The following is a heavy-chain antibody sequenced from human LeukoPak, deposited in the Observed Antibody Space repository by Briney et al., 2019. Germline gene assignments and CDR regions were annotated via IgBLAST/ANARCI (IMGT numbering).Heavy chain of an antibody. CDR1: GFTFSSYG. Sequence: GGSLRLSCAASGFTFSSYGMHWVRQAPGKGLEWVAVISYDGSNKYYADSVKGRFTISRDNSKNTLYLQMNSLRAEDTAVYYCAKAQFDCSSTSCYGVREWLVIDYWGQGTLVTVSS. D-gene: IGHD2-2*01. J-gene: IGHJ4*02. CDR3: AKAQFDCSSTSCYGVREWLVIDY. V-gene: IGHV3-30*18. CDR2: ISYDGSNK.